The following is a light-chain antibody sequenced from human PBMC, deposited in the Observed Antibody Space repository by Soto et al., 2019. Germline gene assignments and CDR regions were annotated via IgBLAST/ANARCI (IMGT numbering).Light chain of an antibody. J-gene: IGKJ1*01. V-gene: IGKV3-15*01. CDR1: QNVTRS. Sequence: EIVVTQSPATLSVSPGDRATLSCTASQNVTRSLAWYQQKPGQSPRLLIYDTSIRAAGIPDRFNGGGSGTEFTLTISSLQSEDFALYFGQQYDTCWTFGQGSRV. CDR3: QQYDTCWT. CDR2: DTS.